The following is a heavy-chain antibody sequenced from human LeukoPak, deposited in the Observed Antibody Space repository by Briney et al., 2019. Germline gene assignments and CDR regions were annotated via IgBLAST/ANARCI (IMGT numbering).Heavy chain of an antibody. Sequence: SETLSLTCTVSGGSISSSNYYWGWIRQPPGKGLEWIASIHYSETTYYNPSLKSRVTISVDTSKNQFSLKLSSVTAADTAVYYCARSLGEFDWSHYYYYYYMDVWGKGTTVTISS. CDR1: GGSISSSNYY. CDR3: ARSLGEFDWSHYYYYYYMDV. D-gene: IGHD3-9*01. V-gene: IGHV4-39*07. CDR2: IHYSETT. J-gene: IGHJ6*03.